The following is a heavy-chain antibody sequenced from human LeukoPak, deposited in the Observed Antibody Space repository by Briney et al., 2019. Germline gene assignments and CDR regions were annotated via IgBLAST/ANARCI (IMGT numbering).Heavy chain of an antibody. CDR2: ISGSGGST. CDR1: GFTFSSYA. CDR3: AKDQRFLEWSSYNGFDP. D-gene: IGHD3-3*01. J-gene: IGHJ5*02. Sequence: GSLRLSCAASGFTFSSYAMSWVRQAPGKGLEWVSAISGSGGSTYYADSVKGRFTISRDNSKNTLYLQMNSLRAEDTAVYYCAKDQRFLEWSSYNGFDPWGQGTLVTVSS. V-gene: IGHV3-23*01.